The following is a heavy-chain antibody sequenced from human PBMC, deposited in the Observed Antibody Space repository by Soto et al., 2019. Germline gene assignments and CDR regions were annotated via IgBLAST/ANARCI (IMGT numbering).Heavy chain of an antibody. CDR1: GGTFSSYA. J-gene: IGHJ4*02. D-gene: IGHD1-7*01. Sequence: SVKVSCKASGGTFSSYAISWVRQAPGQGLEWMGGIIPIFGTANYAQKFQGRVTITADESTSTAYMELSSLRSEDTAVYYCARGEGLTGTPYYFDYWGQGTLVTVSS. V-gene: IGHV1-69*13. CDR3: ARGEGLTGTPYYFDY. CDR2: IIPIFGTA.